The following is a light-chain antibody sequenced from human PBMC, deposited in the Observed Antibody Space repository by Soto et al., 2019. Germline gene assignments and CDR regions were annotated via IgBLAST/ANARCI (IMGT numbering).Light chain of an antibody. CDR2: DAS. Sequence: EIVLTQSPGTLSLSPGERATLSCRASQSVNSNYLAWYQQKPGQAPRLLIYDASNRATGIPARFSGSGSGTDFTLTISRLEPEDFAVYFCLQYETAPLTFCGGTKVDIK. CDR3: LQYETAPLT. J-gene: IGKJ4*01. V-gene: IGKV3-20*01. CDR1: QSVNSNY.